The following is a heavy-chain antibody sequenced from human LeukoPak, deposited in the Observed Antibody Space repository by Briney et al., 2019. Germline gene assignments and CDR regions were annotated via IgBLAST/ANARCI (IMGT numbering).Heavy chain of an antibody. CDR3: ASLYDYGDFTGYY. D-gene: IGHD4-17*01. CDR1: GGSISSGGYY. J-gene: IGHJ4*02. Sequence: SSETLSLTCTVSGGSISSGGYYWSWIRQHPGKGLEWIGYIYYSGSTYYNPSLKSRVTISVDTSKNQFSLKLSSVTAAGTAVYYCASLYDYGDFTGYYWGQGTLVTVSS. CDR2: IYYSGST. V-gene: IGHV4-31*03.